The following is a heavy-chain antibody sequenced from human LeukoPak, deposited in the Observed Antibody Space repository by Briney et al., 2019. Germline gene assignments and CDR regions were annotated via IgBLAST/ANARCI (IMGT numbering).Heavy chain of an antibody. CDR3: ARFDFWSGYYGY. CDR1: GGTFSSYA. Sequence: TVKVSCKASGGTFSSYAISWVRQAPGQGLEWMGGIIPIFGTANYAQKFQGRVTITADESTSTAYMELSSLRSEDTAVYYCARFDFWSGYYGYWGQGTLVTVSS. V-gene: IGHV1-69*13. J-gene: IGHJ4*02. D-gene: IGHD3-3*01. CDR2: IIPIFGTA.